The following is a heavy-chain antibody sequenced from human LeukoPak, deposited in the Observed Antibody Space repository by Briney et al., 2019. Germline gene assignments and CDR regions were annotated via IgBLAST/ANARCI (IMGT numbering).Heavy chain of an antibody. D-gene: IGHD3-10*01. CDR1: GGSVSSGSYY. CDR3: ARVGSGNYAFDI. V-gene: IGHV4-61*01. CDR2: IYYSGST. Sequence: SETLSLTCTVSGGSVSSGSYYWSWIRQPPGKGLEWIGYIYYSGSTNYNPSLKSRVTISVDTSKNQFSLKLSSVTAADTAVYYCARVGSGNYAFDIWGQGTMVTVSS. J-gene: IGHJ3*02.